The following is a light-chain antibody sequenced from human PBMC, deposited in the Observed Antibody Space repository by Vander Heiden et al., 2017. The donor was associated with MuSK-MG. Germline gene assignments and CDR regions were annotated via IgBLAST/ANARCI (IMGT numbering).Light chain of an antibody. CDR1: QSVFYSSTNNNH. CDR3: QQYYSLPYT. CDR2: WAS. Sequence: DIVMTQSPDSLAVSLGERATINCKSSQSVFYSSTNNNHLTWYRQKPGQPPQLLISWASTRESGVPDRFSGSGSGTDFILTITNLQADDVAVYYCQQYYSLPYTFGQGTRLE. J-gene: IGKJ2*01. V-gene: IGKV4-1*01.